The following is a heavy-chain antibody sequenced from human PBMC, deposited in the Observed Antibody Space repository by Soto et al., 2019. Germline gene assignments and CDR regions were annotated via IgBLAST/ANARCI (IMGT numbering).Heavy chain of an antibody. D-gene: IGHD3-22*01. J-gene: IGHJ4*02. CDR2: IYPGDSET. CDR1: GYSFINYW. Sequence: GESLKISCRGSGYSFINYWIGWVRQMPGKGLEWMGIIYPGDSETKYSPSSQGQVTISADKSISTAYLQWSRLKASDSAMYYCERHGSYYDSKSFGYWGQGTLVTVSS. CDR3: ERHGSYYDSKSFGY. V-gene: IGHV5-51*01.